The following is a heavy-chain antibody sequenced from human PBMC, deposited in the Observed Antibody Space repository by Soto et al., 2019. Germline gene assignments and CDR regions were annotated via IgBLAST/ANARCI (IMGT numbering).Heavy chain of an antibody. D-gene: IGHD2-2*01. CDR1: GGSVSSDDYY. J-gene: IGHJ4*02. CDR3: ARATASCGRTDCYPFDY. V-gene: IGHV4-30-4*01. CDR2: GAQSGSA. Sequence: SETLSLTCTVSGGSVSSDDYYWTWIRQSPGKGLEWLGYGAQSGSASYNPSFVSRLSISLESSNNQFSLRLTSVTAADTAVYYCARATASCGRTDCYPFDYWGQGALVTVSS.